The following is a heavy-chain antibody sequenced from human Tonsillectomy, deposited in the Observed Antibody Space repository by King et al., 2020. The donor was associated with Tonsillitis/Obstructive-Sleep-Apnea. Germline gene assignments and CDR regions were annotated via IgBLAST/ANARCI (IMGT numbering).Heavy chain of an antibody. D-gene: IGHD2-2*01. V-gene: IGHV4-34*01. CDR3: ASGPAARYCSSTSCYAPWFDP. Sequence: VQLQQWGAGLLKPSETLSLTCAVYGGSFSGYYWSWIRQPPGKGLEWIGEFNHSGSTNYNPSLKSRVTISVDTSKNQFSLELSSVTAADTAVYYCASGPAARYCSSTSCYAPWFDPWGQGTLVTVAS. J-gene: IGHJ5*02. CDR2: FNHSGST. CDR1: GGSFSGYY.